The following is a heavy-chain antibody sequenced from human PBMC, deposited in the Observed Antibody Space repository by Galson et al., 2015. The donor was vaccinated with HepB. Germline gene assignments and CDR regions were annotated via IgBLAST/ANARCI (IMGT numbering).Heavy chain of an antibody. Sequence: SLRLSCAASEFSFISSSMHWVRQAPGKGLEWVTFISYDGTAKNYADSVKGRFTISRDNSKNTLYLQMNSLRAEDTAIYYCAGAVVVAGNDAFHIWGQGTMVTVSS. J-gene: IGHJ3*02. CDR2: ISYDGTAK. V-gene: IGHV3-30-3*01. CDR1: EFSFISSS. D-gene: IGHD6-19*01. CDR3: AGAVVVAGNDAFHI.